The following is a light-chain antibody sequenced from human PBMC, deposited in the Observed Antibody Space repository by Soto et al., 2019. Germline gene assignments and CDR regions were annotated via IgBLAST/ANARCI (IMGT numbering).Light chain of an antibody. Sequence: QSVLTQPASVSGTPGQSITISCTGTSSDVGGYDYVSWYQQHPGKAPQLMIYDVNNRPSGVSNRFSGSKSGNKASLTISGLQAEDEADYYCSSYTSRSTLVFGTGTKLTVL. CDR2: DVN. J-gene: IGLJ1*01. CDR1: SSDVGGYDY. CDR3: SSYTSRSTLV. V-gene: IGLV2-14*01.